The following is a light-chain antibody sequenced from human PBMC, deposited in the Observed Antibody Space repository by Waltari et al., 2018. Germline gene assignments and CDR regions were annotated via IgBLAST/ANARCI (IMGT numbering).Light chain of an antibody. J-gene: IGKJ2*01. Sequence: EIVLTQSPGTLSWSPGERAPLSCRASQSVRSSYLAWFHQKPGQAHRLLIYASSSRATAIPDRFSGSGSGTDFTLTIHRLEPEDFAVYYCQQYGSPPYTFGQGTKLEIK. V-gene: IGKV3-20*01. CDR3: QQYGSPPYT. CDR2: ASS. CDR1: QSVRSSY.